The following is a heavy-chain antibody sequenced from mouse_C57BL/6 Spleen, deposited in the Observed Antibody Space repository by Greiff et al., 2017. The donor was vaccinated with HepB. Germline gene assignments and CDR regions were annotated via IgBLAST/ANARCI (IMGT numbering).Heavy chain of an antibody. D-gene: IGHD1-1*01. J-gene: IGHJ3*01. Sequence: EVNVVESGPGLAKPSQTLSLTCSVTGYSITSDYWNWIRKFPGNKLEYMGYISYSGSTYYNPSLKSRISITRDTSKNQYYLQLNSVTTEDTATYYCAISYGSSYGGFAYWGQGTLVTVSA. CDR3: AISYGSSYGGFAY. CDR1: GYSITSDY. V-gene: IGHV3-8*01. CDR2: ISYSGST.